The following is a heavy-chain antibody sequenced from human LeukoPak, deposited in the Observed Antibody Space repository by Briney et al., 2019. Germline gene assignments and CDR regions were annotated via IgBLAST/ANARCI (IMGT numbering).Heavy chain of an antibody. D-gene: IGHD3-10*01. Sequence: PGGSLRLSCAASGFTFSSYGMHWVRQAPGKGLEWVAFIRYDGSNKYYADSVKGRFTISRDNSKNTLYLQMNSLRAEDTAVYYCAKGAAYYGSGSYLDYWGQGTLVTASS. V-gene: IGHV3-30*02. J-gene: IGHJ4*02. CDR3: AKGAAYYGSGSYLDY. CDR2: IRYDGSNK. CDR1: GFTFSSYG.